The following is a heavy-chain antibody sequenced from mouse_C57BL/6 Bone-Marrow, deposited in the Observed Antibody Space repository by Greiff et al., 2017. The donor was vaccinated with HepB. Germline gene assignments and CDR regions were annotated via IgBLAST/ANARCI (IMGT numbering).Heavy chain of an antibody. CDR3: SRGMSLRRDFDF. CDR2: INPSSGYT. J-gene: IGHJ2*01. V-gene: IGHV1-7*01. D-gene: IGHD2-12*01. CDR1: GYTFTSYW. Sequence: QVQLKESGAELAKPGASVKLSCKASGYTFTSYWMHWVKQRPGKGLEWIGYINPSSGYTKYNQKFKDKATLTADKSSSTAYMQLSSLTYEDSAVYYCSRGMSLRRDFDFWGQGTTLTVSS.